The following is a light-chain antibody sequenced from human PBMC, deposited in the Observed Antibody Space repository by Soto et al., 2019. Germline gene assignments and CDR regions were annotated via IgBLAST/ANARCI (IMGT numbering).Light chain of an antibody. CDR3: GSYAGSSRV. CDR2: EVS. J-gene: IGLJ1*01. CDR1: SSDVGSYNL. V-gene: IGLV2-23*02. Sequence: QSALNQPASVSGSPGQSITISCTGTSSDVGSYNLVSWYQQHPGKAPKLMIYEVSKRPSGVSNRFSGSKSGNTASLTISGLQAEDEADYYGGSYAGSSRVFGTGTKVTVL.